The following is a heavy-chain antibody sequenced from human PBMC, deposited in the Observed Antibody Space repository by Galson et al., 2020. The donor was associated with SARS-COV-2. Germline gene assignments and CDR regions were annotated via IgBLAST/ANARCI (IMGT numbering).Heavy chain of an antibody. D-gene: IGHD2-2*01. CDR2: IYTSGST. CDR3: ARDIVVVPANETNYYYYYGMDV. V-gene: IGHV4-4*07. Sequence: ASETLSLTCTVSGGSISSYYWSWIRQPAGKGLEWIGRIYTSGSTNYNPSLKSRVTMSVDTSKNQFSLKLSSVTAADTAVYYCARDIVVVPANETNYYYYYGMDVWGQGTTVTVSS. CDR1: GGSISSYY. J-gene: IGHJ6*02.